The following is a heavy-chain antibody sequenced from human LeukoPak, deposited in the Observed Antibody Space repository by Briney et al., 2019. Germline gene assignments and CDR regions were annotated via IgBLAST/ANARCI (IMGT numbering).Heavy chain of an antibody. CDR3: ARDDTYDFWSGCPYYYDYYGMDV. Sequence: GGSLRLSCAASGFTFDRHAMCWVRQAPREGLEWVSYISSSGSTIYYADSVKGRFTISRDNAKNSLYLQMNSLRAEDTAVYYCARDDTYDFWSGCPYYYDYYGMDVWGQGTTVTVSS. V-gene: IGHV3-48*03. D-gene: IGHD3-3*01. J-gene: IGHJ6*02. CDR1: GFTFDRHA. CDR2: ISSSGSTI.